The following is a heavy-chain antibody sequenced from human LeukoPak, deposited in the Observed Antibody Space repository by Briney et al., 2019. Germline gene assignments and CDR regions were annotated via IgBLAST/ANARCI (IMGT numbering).Heavy chain of an antibody. Sequence: GASVKVSCKASGYTFTGYYMHWVRQAPGQGLEWMGWINPNSGGTNYAQKFQGRVTMTRDTSISTAYMELSRLRSDDTAVYYCARDLWFGGGKNYYYYYYMDVWGKGTTVTVSS. D-gene: IGHD3-10*01. V-gene: IGHV1-2*02. CDR2: INPNSGGT. CDR1: GYTFTGYY. CDR3: ARDLWFGGGKNYYYYYYMDV. J-gene: IGHJ6*03.